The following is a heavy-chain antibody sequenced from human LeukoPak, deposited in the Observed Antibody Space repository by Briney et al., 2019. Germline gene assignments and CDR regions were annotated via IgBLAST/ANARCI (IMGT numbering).Heavy chain of an antibody. Sequence: SETLSLTCAAYGGSFSGYYWSWIRQPPGKGLEWIGEINHSGSTNYNPSLKSRVTISVDTSKNQFSLKLSSVTAADTAVYYCARLAVAGTPDDYWGQGTLVTVSS. CDR2: INHSGST. J-gene: IGHJ4*02. CDR3: ARLAVAGTPDDY. D-gene: IGHD6-19*01. V-gene: IGHV4-34*01. CDR1: GGSFSGYY.